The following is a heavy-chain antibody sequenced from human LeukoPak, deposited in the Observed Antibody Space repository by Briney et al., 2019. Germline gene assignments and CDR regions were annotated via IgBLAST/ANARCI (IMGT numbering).Heavy chain of an antibody. CDR1: GGTFSSYA. J-gene: IGHJ4*02. Sequence: SVKVSSTASGGTFSSYAISWVRQAPGQGLEWMGGIIPIFGTANYAQKFQGRGTITADESTSTAYMELSSLRSEDTAVYYCARANYDYAWGSYRQYYFDYWGQGTLVTVSS. V-gene: IGHV1-69*13. CDR2: IIPIFGTA. D-gene: IGHD3-16*02. CDR3: ARANYDYAWGSYRQYYFDY.